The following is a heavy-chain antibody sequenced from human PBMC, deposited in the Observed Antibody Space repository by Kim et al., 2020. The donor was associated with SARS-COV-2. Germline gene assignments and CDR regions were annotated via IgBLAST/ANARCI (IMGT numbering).Heavy chain of an antibody. CDR2: IKQDGNQK. CDR3: ARDGDLYSSGKDAFDI. V-gene: IGHV3-7*01. Sequence: GPLRLSCAASGFTFSSYWMTWVRQAPGKGLEWVANIKQDGNQKYYVDSVKGRFTISRDNAKNSLYLQMNSLRAEDTAVYYCARDGDLYSSGKDAFDIWG. CDR1: GFTFSSYW. J-gene: IGHJ3*02. D-gene: IGHD6-19*01.